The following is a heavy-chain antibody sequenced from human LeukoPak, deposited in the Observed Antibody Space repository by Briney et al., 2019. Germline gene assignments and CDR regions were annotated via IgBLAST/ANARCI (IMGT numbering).Heavy chain of an antibody. J-gene: IGHJ4*02. CDR1: GFTFSSYG. CDR2: IRYDGSNK. CDR3: AKDRTGVFDY. V-gene: IGHV3-30*02. Sequence: GGSLRLSCAASGFTFSSYGMHWFRQAPDKGLEWVAFIRYDGSNKYYADSVKGRFTISRDNSKNTLYLQMNSLRAEDTAVYYCAKDRTGVFDYWGQGTLVTVSS. D-gene: IGHD4-23*01.